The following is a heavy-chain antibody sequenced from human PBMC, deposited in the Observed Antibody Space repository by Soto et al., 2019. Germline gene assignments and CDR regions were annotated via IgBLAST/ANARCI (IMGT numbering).Heavy chain of an antibody. CDR3: AREPEDGVPGDY. Sequence: QVQLVQSGAEVKEPGASVRVSCKASGYIFTTHSLHWARQAPGPGLEWMGWIIVSHGSPRYAPQFQGRVTVETDTFTSTAYMDLTRLTPEDTSVYYSAREPEDGVPGDYWGQGTPVVVSS. J-gene: IGHJ4*02. CDR2: IIVSHGSP. D-gene: IGHD2-8*01. CDR1: GYIFTTHS. V-gene: IGHV1-3*01.